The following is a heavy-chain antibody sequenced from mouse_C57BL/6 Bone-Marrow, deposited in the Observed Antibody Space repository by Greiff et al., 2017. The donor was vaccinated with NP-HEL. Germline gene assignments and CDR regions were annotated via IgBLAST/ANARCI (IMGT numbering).Heavy chain of an antibody. J-gene: IGHJ2*01. CDR3: ARGITTVPYFDY. CDR2: IYPRSGNT. Sequence: VQLQHSGAELARPGASVKLSCKASGYTFTSYGISWVKQRTGQGLEWIGEIYPRSGNTYYNEKFKGKATLTADKSSSTAYMELRSLTSEDSAVYFCARGITTVPYFDYWGQGTTLTVSS. V-gene: IGHV1-81*01. CDR1: GYTFTSYG. D-gene: IGHD1-1*01.